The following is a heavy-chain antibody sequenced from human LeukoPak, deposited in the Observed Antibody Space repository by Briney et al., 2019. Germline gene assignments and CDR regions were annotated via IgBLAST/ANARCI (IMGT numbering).Heavy chain of an antibody. D-gene: IGHD1-14*01. Sequence: PSETLSLTCTVSGGSISSYYWSWIRQPAGKGLEWIGRIYTSGSTNYNPSLKSRVTISVDTSKNQFSLKLSSVTAADTAVYYCARRKGTPYYYYYMDVWGKGTTVTVSS. CDR3: ARRKGTPYYYYYMDV. CDR2: IYTSGST. J-gene: IGHJ6*03. V-gene: IGHV4-4*07. CDR1: GGSISSYY.